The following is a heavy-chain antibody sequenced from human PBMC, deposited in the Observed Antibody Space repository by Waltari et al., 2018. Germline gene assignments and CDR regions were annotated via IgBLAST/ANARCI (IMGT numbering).Heavy chain of an antibody. J-gene: IGHJ4*02. CDR3: AREARYCSSTSCPRYYFDY. CDR2: IYYSGST. Sequence: QVQLQESGPGLVKPSETLSLTCTVSGGSISSYYWSWIRQPPGKGLEWIGYIYYSGSTNYNPSLKSRVTISVDTSKNQFSLKLSSVTAADTAVYYCAREARYCSSTSCPRYYFDYWGQGTLVTVSS. CDR1: GGSISSYY. V-gene: IGHV4-59*01. D-gene: IGHD2-2*01.